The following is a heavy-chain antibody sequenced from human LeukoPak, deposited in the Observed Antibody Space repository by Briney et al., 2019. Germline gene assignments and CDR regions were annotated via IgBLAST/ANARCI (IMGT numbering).Heavy chain of an antibody. Sequence: PSETLSLTCTVSGGSISPYYWSRIRQPPGKGLEWIGYVYYTGSTYYNPSLKSRVTILIDTSKNQFSLKLTSVTAADTAVYYCARAYYYGSGTFDIWGQGTMVTVSS. J-gene: IGHJ3*02. CDR1: GGSISPYY. V-gene: IGHV4-59*01. CDR3: ARAYYYGSGTFDI. CDR2: VYYTGST. D-gene: IGHD3-10*01.